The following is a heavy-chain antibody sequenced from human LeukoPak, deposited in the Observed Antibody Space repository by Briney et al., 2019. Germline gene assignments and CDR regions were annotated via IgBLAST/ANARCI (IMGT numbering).Heavy chain of an antibody. CDR2: IIPIFGIA. J-gene: IGHJ5*02. CDR3: ARVSGIAAAGWFDP. Sequence: GASVKVSCKASGGTFSSYAISSVRQAPGQGLERMRRIIPIFGIANYAQKFQGRVTITADKSTSTAYMELSSLRSEDTAVYYCARVSGIAAAGWFDPWGQGTLVTVSS. CDR1: GGTFSSYA. D-gene: IGHD6-13*01. V-gene: IGHV1-69*04.